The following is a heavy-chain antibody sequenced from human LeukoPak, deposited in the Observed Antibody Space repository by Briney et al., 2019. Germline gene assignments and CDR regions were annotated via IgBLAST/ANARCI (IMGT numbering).Heavy chain of an antibody. CDR3: AITVDCRATTACYSYFHH. CDR1: GFTFSSYW. J-gene: IGHJ1*01. CDR2: ISTDGTYT. D-gene: IGHD2-21*02. Sequence: PGGSLRLSCAASGFTFSSYWMHWVRQAPGKGLVWVSRISTDGTYTEYADSVKGRFTISRDNAKDTLYLQVNSLRAEGTAVYYCAITVDCRATTACYSYFHHWGQGILLTVSS. V-gene: IGHV3-74*03.